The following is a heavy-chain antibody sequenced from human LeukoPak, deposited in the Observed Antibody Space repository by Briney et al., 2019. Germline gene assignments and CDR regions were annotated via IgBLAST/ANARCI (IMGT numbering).Heavy chain of an antibody. D-gene: IGHD6-13*01. CDR3: ARGRLGHIPAAPFDC. V-gene: IGHV3-74*01. CDR1: GFTFSSYW. J-gene: IGHJ4*02. Sequence: GGSLRLSCAASGFTFSSYWMHWVRQAPGKGLVWVSRINSDGSSTTYADSVKGRFTISRDNAKNTLYLQMNSLRAEDTAVYYCARGRLGHIPAAPFDCWGQGTLVTVSS. CDR2: INSDGSST.